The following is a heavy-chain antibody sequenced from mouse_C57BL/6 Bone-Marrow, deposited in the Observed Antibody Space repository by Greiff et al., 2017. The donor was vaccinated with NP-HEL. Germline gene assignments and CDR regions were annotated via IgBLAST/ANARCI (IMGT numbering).Heavy chain of an antibody. J-gene: IGHJ2*01. Sequence: VQLQQPGAELVKPGASVKLSCKASGYTFTSYWMHWVKQRPGQGLEWIGMIHPNSGSTNYNEKFKSKATLTVDKSSSTAYMELHSLTSEDSAVYFCARWGYFGDYWGQGTTLTVSS. D-gene: IGHD2-3*01. CDR2: IHPNSGST. V-gene: IGHV1-64*01. CDR3: ARWGYFGDY. CDR1: GYTFTSYW.